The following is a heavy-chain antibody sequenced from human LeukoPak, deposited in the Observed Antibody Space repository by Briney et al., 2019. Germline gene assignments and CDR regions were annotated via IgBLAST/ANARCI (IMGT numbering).Heavy chain of an antibody. CDR2: ISKDGSNI. D-gene: IGHD4-23*01. J-gene: IGHJ3*02. CDR3: VKEHATTVATGAFDI. CDR1: RFTFSTYG. Sequence: PERSLRLSCAASRFTFSTYGMHWVRQAPGKGLEWVAVISKDGSNIYYADSVKGRFTISRDNSRNMLSLQMNSLRPEDTAVYYCVKEHATTVATGAFDIWGQGTMVTVSS. V-gene: IGHV3-30*18.